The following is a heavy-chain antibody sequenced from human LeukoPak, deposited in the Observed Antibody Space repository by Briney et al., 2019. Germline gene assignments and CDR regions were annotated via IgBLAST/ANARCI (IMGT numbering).Heavy chain of an antibody. CDR1: GCSISSSSYY. J-gene: IGHJ6*03. V-gene: IGHV4-39*01. CDR3: ARGFRYVDWLSPIGYYYYMDV. D-gene: IGHD3-9*01. CDR2: SYYSGST. Sequence: PSETLSLTCTVSGCSISSSSYYWGWLPQPPGKGLEWIVSSYYSGSTYYNQSLKSRVTISVDTSKNQFSLKLSSVTAADTAVYYCARGFRYVDWLSPIGYYYYMDVWGKGTTVTVSS.